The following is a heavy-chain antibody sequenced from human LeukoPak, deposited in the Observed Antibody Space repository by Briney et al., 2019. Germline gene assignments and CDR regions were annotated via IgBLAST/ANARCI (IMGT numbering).Heavy chain of an antibody. CDR3: ARALIAARLRLDY. V-gene: IGHV3-23*01. Sequence: GGSLRLSCAASGFTFSSYAMSWVRQAPGKGLEWVSAISGSGGSTYYADSVKGRFTISRDNSKNTLYLQMNSLRAEDTAVYYCARALIAARLRLDYWGQGTLVTVSS. D-gene: IGHD6-6*01. CDR1: GFTFSSYA. CDR2: ISGSGGST. J-gene: IGHJ4*02.